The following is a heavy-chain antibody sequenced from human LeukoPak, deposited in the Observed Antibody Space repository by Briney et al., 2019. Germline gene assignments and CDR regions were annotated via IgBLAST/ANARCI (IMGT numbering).Heavy chain of an antibody. CDR3: AKAYGSGSPILQGFDP. V-gene: IGHV3-30*18. J-gene: IGHJ5*02. CDR1: GFTFSSYG. D-gene: IGHD3-10*01. CDR2: ISYDGSNK. Sequence: PGGSLRLSCAASGFTFSSYGMHWVRQAPGKGLEWVAVISYDGSNKYYADSVKGRFTISRDNSKNTLYLQMNSLRAEDMAACYCAKAYGSGSPILQGFDPWGQGTLVTVSS.